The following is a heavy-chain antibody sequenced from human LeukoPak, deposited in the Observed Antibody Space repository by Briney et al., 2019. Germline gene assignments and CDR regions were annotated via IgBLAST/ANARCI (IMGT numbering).Heavy chain of an antibody. CDR2: FSGAVDTT. D-gene: IGHD5-12*01. J-gene: IGHJ4*02. Sequence: PGGSLRHSCAPSGFTFRTYAMNWVRPAPRKGLGWVSTFSGAVDTTYYADSVKGPFTISRDNSQNTLYLQIETLTAEDTALYYSAEDQGGSSYSFGDWGRGTLVTVSS. CDR1: GFTFRTYA. V-gene: IGHV3-23*01. CDR3: AEDQGGSSYSFGD.